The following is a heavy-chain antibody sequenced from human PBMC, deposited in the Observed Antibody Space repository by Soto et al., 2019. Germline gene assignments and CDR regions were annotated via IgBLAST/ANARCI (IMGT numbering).Heavy chain of an antibody. Sequence: SQTLSLTCAISRDSVSSNSAAWNWIRQSPSRGLEWLGRTYYRSKWYNDYAVSVKSRITINPDTSKNQFSLQLNSVTPEDTAVYYCARGGLIDYDFWSGYPPQDYYGMDVWGQVTTVTVSS. CDR2: TYYRSKWYN. D-gene: IGHD3-3*01. CDR3: ARGGLIDYDFWSGYPPQDYYGMDV. J-gene: IGHJ6*02. CDR1: RDSVSSNSAA. V-gene: IGHV6-1*01.